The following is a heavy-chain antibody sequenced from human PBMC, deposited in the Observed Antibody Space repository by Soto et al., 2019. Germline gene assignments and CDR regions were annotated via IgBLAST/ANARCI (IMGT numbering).Heavy chain of an antibody. V-gene: IGHV3-30-3*01. J-gene: IGHJ6*02. CDR1: GFTFSSYA. CDR3: ARGDIVLVPAAMLGDYYYYGMDV. D-gene: IGHD2-2*01. CDR2: ISYDGSNK. Sequence: GGSLRLSCAASGFTFSSYAMHWVRQAPGKGLEWVAVISYDGSNKYYADSVKGRFTISRDNSKNTLYLQMNSLRAEDTAVYYCARGDIVLVPAAMLGDYYYYGMDVWGQGTTVTVSS.